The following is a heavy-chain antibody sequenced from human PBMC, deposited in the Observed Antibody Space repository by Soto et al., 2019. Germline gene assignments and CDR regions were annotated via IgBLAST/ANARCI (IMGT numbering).Heavy chain of an antibody. CDR3: ATGGGFWSGRIPPFY. D-gene: IGHD3-3*01. CDR2: ISYDGSNK. J-gene: IGHJ4*02. Sequence: GGSLRLSCAASGFTFSSYGMHWVRQAPGKGLEWVAVISYDGSNKYYADSVKGRFTISRDNSKNTLYLQMNSLRAEDTAVYYCATGGGFWSGRIPPFYWGQGTLVTVSS. V-gene: IGHV3-30*03. CDR1: GFTFSSYG.